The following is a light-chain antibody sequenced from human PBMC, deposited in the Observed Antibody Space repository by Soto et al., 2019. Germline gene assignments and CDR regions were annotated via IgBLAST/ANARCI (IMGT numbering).Light chain of an antibody. CDR1: QGISSY. Sequence: DIQLTQSPSFLSASVGDRVTITCRASQGISSYLAWYQQKPGKAPKLLIYAASTLQSGVPSRFSGSGSGTEFTLTISSLRPEDFATYYCQHYNSYSEAFGQGTKVDIK. CDR3: QHYNSYSEA. CDR2: AAS. V-gene: IGKV1-9*01. J-gene: IGKJ1*01.